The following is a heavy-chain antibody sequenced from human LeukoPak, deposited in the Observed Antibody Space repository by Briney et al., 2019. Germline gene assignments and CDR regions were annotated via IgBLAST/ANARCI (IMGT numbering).Heavy chain of an antibody. CDR1: GGSISSYY. CDR2: INHSGST. D-gene: IGHD3-10*01. Sequence: SETLSLTCTVSGGSISSYYWSWIRQPPGKGLEWIGEINHSGSTNYNPSLKSRVTISVDTSKNQFSLKLSSVTAADTAVYYCARLPGSGYYYGSGSYHPVDYWGQGTLVTVSS. J-gene: IGHJ4*02. CDR3: ARLPGSGYYYGSGSYHPVDY. V-gene: IGHV4-34*01.